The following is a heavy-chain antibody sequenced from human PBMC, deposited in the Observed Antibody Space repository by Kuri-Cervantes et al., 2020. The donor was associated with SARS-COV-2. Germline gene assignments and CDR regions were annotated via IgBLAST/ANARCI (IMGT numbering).Heavy chain of an antibody. V-gene: IGHV4-61*05. CDR1: GGSISSSSYY. Sequence: GSLRLSCTVSGGSISSSSYYWSWIRQPPGKGLEWIGYIYYSGSTNYNPSLKSRVTISVDTSKNQFSLKLSPVTAADTAVYYCASTGGLGYYYESSGYWGAFDIWGQGTMVTVSS. D-gene: IGHD3-22*01. CDR3: ASTGGLGYYYESSGYWGAFDI. J-gene: IGHJ3*02. CDR2: IYYSGST.